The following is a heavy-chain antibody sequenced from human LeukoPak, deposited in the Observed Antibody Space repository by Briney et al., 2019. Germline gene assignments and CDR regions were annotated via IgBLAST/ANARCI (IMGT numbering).Heavy chain of an antibody. D-gene: IGHD6-19*01. V-gene: IGHV1-2*02. CDR1: GYTFTGYY. Sequence: ASVKVSCKASGYTFTGYYIHWVRQAPGQGFEWMGWINPDSGGTNYAQKFQGRVTMTRDTSIRTAYMELSRLRSDDTAVYYCARVLFYSSGNKSNRVDYWGQGTLVTVSS. CDR3: ARVLFYSSGNKSNRVDY. J-gene: IGHJ4*02. CDR2: INPDSGGT.